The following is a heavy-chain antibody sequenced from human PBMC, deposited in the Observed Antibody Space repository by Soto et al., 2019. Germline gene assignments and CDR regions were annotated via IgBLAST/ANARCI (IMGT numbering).Heavy chain of an antibody. CDR2: INKDGSQK. Sequence: GGAQRLSYAASGFTISNYWMTWVRQAPGKGLEWVANINKDGSQKNYVDSVKGRFTIARDNGQNSLSLQINSLRVEDTAVYYCVRELGLAYWGQGALVTVSS. V-gene: IGHV3-7*03. D-gene: IGHD7-27*01. CDR1: GFTISNYW. CDR3: VRELGLAY. J-gene: IGHJ4*02.